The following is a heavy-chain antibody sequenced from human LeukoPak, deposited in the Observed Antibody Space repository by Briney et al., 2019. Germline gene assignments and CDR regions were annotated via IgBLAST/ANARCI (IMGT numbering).Heavy chain of an antibody. CDR3: ARGPYYYYMDV. V-gene: IGHV4-59*11. Sequence: PSETLSLTCSVFGGSINSHYWSWIRQPPGKGLEWLGYIYYSGSTSYNPSLESRATISVDTSKNQFSLKLNSVTAADTAVYYCARGPYYYYMDVWGKGTTVTVSS. J-gene: IGHJ6*03. CDR1: GGSINSHY. CDR2: IYYSGST.